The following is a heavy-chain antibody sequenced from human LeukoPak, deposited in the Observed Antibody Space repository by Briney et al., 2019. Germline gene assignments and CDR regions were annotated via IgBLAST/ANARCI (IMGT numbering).Heavy chain of an antibody. Sequence: GGSLRLSCAASGFTFSSYGMHWVRQAPGKGLEWVAFIQYDGSNKYYADSVKGRFTISRDNSKNTLYLQMNSLRAEDTAVYYCAKLGIDSSGYWGQGTLVTVSS. V-gene: IGHV3-30*02. J-gene: IGHJ4*02. CDR3: AKLGIDSSGY. CDR1: GFTFSSYG. D-gene: IGHD3-22*01. CDR2: IQYDGSNK.